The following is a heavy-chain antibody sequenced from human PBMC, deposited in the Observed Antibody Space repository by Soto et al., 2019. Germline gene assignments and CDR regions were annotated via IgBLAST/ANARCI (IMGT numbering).Heavy chain of an antibody. CDR1: GYTFTSYD. V-gene: IGHV1-8*01. D-gene: IGHD2-2*01. J-gene: IGHJ5*02. CDR3: ARLGCSSTSCYANWFDP. CDR2: MNPNSGNT. Sequence: ASVKVSCKASGYTFTSYDINWVRQATGQGLEWMGWMNPNSGNTGYAQKFQGRVTMTRNTSISTAYMELSSLRSEDTAVYYCARLGCSSTSCYANWFDPWGQGTLVTVSS.